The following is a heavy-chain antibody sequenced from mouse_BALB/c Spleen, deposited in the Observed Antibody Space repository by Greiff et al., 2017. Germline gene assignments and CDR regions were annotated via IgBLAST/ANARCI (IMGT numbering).Heavy chain of an antibody. CDR2: INPYNDGT. J-gene: IGHJ4*01. Sequence: VQLQQSGPELVKPGASVKMSCKASGYTFTSYVMHWVKQKPGQGLEWIGYINPYNDGTKYNEKFKGKATLTSDKSSSTAYMELSSLTSEESAVYYCAREGGSTMITTEAMDYWGQGTSVTVSS. D-gene: IGHD2-4*01. CDR3: AREGGSTMITTEAMDY. CDR1: GYTFTSYV. V-gene: IGHV1-14*01.